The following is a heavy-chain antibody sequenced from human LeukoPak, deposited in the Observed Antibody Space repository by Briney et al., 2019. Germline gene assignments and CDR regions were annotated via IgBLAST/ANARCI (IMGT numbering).Heavy chain of an antibody. CDR3: ARGRVSSSTWYSTYYYYFYMDV. D-gene: IGHD1-1*01. CDR1: DDSITMYY. V-gene: IGHV4-59*01. CDR2: VDHTGST. Sequence: SETLSLTCSVSDDSITMYYWTWIRQPPGKGLEWIGYVDHTGSTNFNPSLNGRVSISRDTTKNLFSLRLRSVTAADTAVYFCARGRVSSSTWYSTYYYYFYMDVWGKGTTVTISS. J-gene: IGHJ6*03.